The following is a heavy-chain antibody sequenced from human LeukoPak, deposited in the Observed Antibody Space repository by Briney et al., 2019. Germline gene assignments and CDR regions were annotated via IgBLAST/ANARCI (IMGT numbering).Heavy chain of an antibody. J-gene: IGHJ6*03. CDR2: IYYSGST. CDR3: ARTTEGYCRSTSYSWCYYYYMDV. Sequence: SETLSLTYTVSGGSISSYYWSWIRQPPGKGLEWIGYIYYSGSTNYNPSLKSRVTISVDTSKNHFSLKLGSVTAADTAVYYCARTTEGYCRSTSYSWCYYYYMDVWGKGTTVTVSS. D-gene: IGHD2-2*01. V-gene: IGHV4-59*01. CDR1: GGSISSYY.